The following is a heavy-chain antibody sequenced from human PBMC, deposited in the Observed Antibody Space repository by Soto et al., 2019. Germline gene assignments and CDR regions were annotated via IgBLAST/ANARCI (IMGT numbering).Heavy chain of an antibody. J-gene: IGHJ6*02. CDR3: AKGDRIFDYYSGMDV. CDR2: ISWNSGSI. Sequence: EVQLVESGGGLVQPGRSLRLSCEASGFTFDDYAMHWVRQAPGKGLEWVSGISWNSGSIGYADSVKGRFTISRDNAKNSLYLQMNSLRAEDTALYYCAKGDRIFDYYSGMDVWGQGTTVTVSS. CDR1: GFTFDDYA. V-gene: IGHV3-9*01. D-gene: IGHD3-3*02.